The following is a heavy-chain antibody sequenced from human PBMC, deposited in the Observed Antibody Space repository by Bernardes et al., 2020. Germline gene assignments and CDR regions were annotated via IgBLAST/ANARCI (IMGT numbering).Heavy chain of an antibody. J-gene: IGHJ4*02. Sequence: VGSLILSCAASGFTFRSSSMNWVRQAPGPGLEWVSSISSSSSYIYYADSVKGRFTISRDNAKNSLYLQMNSLRAEDTAVYYCARGGRITIFGVVITIAPLDYWGQGTLVTVSS. CDR3: ARGGRITIFGVVITIAPLDY. CDR1: GFTFRSSS. D-gene: IGHD3-3*01. V-gene: IGHV3-21*01. CDR2: ISSSSSYI.